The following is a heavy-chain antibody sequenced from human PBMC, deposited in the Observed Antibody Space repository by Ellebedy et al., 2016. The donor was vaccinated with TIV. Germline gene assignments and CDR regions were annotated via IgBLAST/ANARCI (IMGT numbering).Heavy chain of an antibody. CDR3: AKGSDYYDSSDITDY. Sequence: GESLKISXAASGFTFSSYAMHWVRQAPGKGLEWVAVISYDGSNKYYADSVKGRFTISRDNSKNSLYLQMNSLRAEDTAVYYCAKGSDYYDSSDITDYWGQGTLVTVSS. J-gene: IGHJ4*02. CDR1: GFTFSSYA. V-gene: IGHV3-30-3*01. CDR2: ISYDGSNK. D-gene: IGHD3-22*01.